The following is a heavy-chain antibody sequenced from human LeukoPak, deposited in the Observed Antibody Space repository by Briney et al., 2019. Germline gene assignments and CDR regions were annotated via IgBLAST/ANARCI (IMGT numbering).Heavy chain of an antibody. J-gene: IGHJ4*02. Sequence: GASVKVSCKTSGYTFSDYSIHWLRQAPGQGLEWMGRINLNSGATSYAQNFQGRVTMTRDTSTSTAYMGLSGLTSDDTAVYYCARGGSGSGYLYYFDYWGQGTLVSVSS. V-gene: IGHV1-2*06. CDR2: INLNSGAT. D-gene: IGHD3-10*01. CDR1: GYTFSDYS. CDR3: ARGGSGSGYLYYFDY.